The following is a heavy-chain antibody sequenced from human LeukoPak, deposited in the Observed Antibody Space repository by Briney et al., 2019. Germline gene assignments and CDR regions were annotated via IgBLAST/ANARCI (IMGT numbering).Heavy chain of an antibody. CDR2: IRSKTYGGTT. CDR1: GFTFGDYS. D-gene: IGHD1-1*01. J-gene: IGHJ4*02. CDR3: ARGTYSFDY. Sequence: GGSRRLSCTASGFTFGDYSVSWVRQAPGKGLEWLGFIRSKTYGGTTEYAASVNGRFTISRDDSKSIAYLQMSSLKTDDTAVYYCARGTYSFDYWGQGTLVTVSS. V-gene: IGHV3-49*04.